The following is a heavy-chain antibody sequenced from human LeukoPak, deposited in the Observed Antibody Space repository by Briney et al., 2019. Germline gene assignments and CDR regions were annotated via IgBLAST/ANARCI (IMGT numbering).Heavy chain of an antibody. V-gene: IGHV4-39*02. J-gene: IGHJ4*02. D-gene: IGHD1-14*01. CDR3: ARARRDVAEAMD. Sequence: SQTLSLTCTVSGGSISSGGYYWSWIRQPPGRGLEWIGGMYYNGRTYYNPSLKSRVHISPDTSKNHFSLKLSSVTAADTAVYYCARARRDVAEAMDWGQGTLVTVSS. CDR1: GGSISSGGYY. CDR2: MYYNGRT.